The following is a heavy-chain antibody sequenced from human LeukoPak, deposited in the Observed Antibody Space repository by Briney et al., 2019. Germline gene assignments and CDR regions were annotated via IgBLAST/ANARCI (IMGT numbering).Heavy chain of an antibody. CDR3: AKDVRDIVVLIDTYMY. V-gene: IGHV3-23*01. CDR1: GFMFNKYG. J-gene: IGHJ4*02. Sequence: GGSLRLSCVASGFMFNKYGMSWVRQAPGKGLEWVSVISGGGGRTYYGDSVKGRYTISRDNSKNTVYLQMNSLRAEDTAVYYCAKDVRDIVVLIDTYMYWDQGTLVTVSS. D-gene: IGHD2-21*01. CDR2: ISGGGGRT.